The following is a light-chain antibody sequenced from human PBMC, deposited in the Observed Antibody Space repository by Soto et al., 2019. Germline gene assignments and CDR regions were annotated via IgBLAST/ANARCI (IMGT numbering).Light chain of an antibody. V-gene: IGLV2-14*01. CDR1: TSDVGGYNH. Sequence: QSALTQPASVSGSPGQSISIPCTGTTSDVGGYNHVSWYQQHPGKAPKLMIYEVSNRPSGVSNRFSGSKSGNTASLTISGLQAEDEADYYCCSYTSSSTLVFGTGTKLTVL. CDR3: CSYTSSSTLV. CDR2: EVS. J-gene: IGLJ1*01.